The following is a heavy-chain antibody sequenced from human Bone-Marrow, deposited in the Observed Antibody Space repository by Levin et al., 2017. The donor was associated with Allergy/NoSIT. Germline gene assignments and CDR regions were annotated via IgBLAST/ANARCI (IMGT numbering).Heavy chain of an antibody. V-gene: IGHV3-48*01. CDR3: ARYPGSGSVIMDV. Sequence: GGSLRLSCAASGFIFNTYSMNWVRQAPGKGLEWVSFISSSSSPIYYADSVKGRFTISRDNAKNSLYLQMDSLRAGDTGVYYCARYPGSGSVIMDVWGQGTTVTVS. CDR2: ISSSSSPI. D-gene: IGHD3-3*01. J-gene: IGHJ6*02. CDR1: GFIFNTYS.